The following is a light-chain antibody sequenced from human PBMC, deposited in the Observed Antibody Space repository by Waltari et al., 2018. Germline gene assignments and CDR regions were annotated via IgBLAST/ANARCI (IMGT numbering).Light chain of an antibody. V-gene: IGKV3-11*01. CDR1: QSVSSY. CDR2: DAS. J-gene: IGKJ3*01. Sequence: EIVLTQSPATLSLSPGERATLSCRASQSVSSYLAWYQQKPGQAPRLLIYDASNRATGIPARFSGSGSGTDFTLTISSLEPEDFAVYYCQQSGGSPFTFGPGTTVD. CDR3: QQSGGSPFT.